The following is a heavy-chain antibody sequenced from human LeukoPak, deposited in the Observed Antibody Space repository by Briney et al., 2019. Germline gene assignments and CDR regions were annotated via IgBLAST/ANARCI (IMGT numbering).Heavy chain of an antibody. D-gene: IGHD2-2*01. CDR3: ARAPAAMTIVFSLEFVP. CDR1: GGTFSSYA. CDR2: IIPIFGTA. V-gene: IGHV1-69*01. Sequence: GSSVKVSCKASGGTFSSYAIRWVRQAPGQGLEWMGGIIPIFGTANYAQKFQGRVTITGDESTSTAYMELSSLRSEDTAVYYCARAPAAMTIVFSLEFVPGGQGTLVTVSS. J-gene: IGHJ5*02.